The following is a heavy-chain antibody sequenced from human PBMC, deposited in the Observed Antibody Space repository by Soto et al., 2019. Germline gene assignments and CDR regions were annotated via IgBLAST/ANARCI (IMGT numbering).Heavy chain of an antibody. CDR1: GFTFSSHA. CDR3: ATDLQFSGWLSAQTFDY. Sequence: EVQLLESGGGLVQPGGSLRLSCAVSGFTFSSHAMSWVRQAPGKGLECVSSITGSGDSTYYADSVKGRFTISRDKSKSKLYLQMNSLRAEDTAVYYCATDLQFSGWLSAQTFDYWGQGTQVTVSS. D-gene: IGHD6-19*01. CDR2: ITGSGDST. J-gene: IGHJ4*02. V-gene: IGHV3-23*01.